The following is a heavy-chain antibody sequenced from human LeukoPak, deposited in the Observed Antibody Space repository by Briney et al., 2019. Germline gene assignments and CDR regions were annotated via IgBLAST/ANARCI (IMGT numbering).Heavy chain of an antibody. Sequence: TGGSLRLSCAASGFTFSSYGMTWVRQAPGRGLEWVSSIDTSGGYTYYADSVKGRFTISRDNSKNTLSLQMNSLRAEDTAVYYCARISAAGTDSWGQGTLVTVSS. CDR3: ARISAAGTDS. CDR1: GFTFSSYG. V-gene: IGHV3-23*01. D-gene: IGHD6-13*01. J-gene: IGHJ4*02. CDR2: IDTSGGYT.